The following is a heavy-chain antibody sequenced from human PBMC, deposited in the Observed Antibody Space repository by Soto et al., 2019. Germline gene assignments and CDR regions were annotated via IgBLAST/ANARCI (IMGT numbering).Heavy chain of an antibody. V-gene: IGHV1-2*02. CDR2: INANNGGA. CDR3: AREGGSETLQPSYNWFDT. Sequence: ASVKVSCKASGYTFTDYHIHWVRQAPGQGLEFMGWINANNGGAGSARQFQDRVTVTRDTSITTVYMELSNLRSDDTAVYYCAREGGSETLQPSYNWFDTWGQGTLVTVSS. D-gene: IGHD6-25*01. J-gene: IGHJ5*02. CDR1: GYTFTDYH.